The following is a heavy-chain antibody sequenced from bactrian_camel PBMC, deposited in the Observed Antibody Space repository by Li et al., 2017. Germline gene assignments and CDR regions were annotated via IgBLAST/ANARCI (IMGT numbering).Heavy chain of an antibody. CDR1: GYTVSSNC. V-gene: IGHV3S40*01. CDR2: IYSRDPDP. CDR3: AADRWWGEGGSCAVRESFFGY. D-gene: IGHD6*01. J-gene: IGHJ6*01. Sequence: VQLVESGGGSVQAGGSLRLSCAASGYTVSSNCMGWFRQAPGKEREAVATIYSRDPDPVYADSVQGRFSISQANAKNTVYLRTNSLKPEDTGVYYCAADRWWGEGGSCAVRESFFGYRGQGTQVTAS.